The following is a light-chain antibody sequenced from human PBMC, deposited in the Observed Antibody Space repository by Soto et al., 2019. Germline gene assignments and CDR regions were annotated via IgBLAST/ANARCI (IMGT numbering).Light chain of an antibody. CDR2: KAS. J-gene: IGKJ1*01. CDR1: QSISSW. CDR3: KQYNIWWT. Sequence: DIQMTQSPSTLSASVADRVTITCRGSQSISSWLAWYQQKPGKAPKLLIYKASSLESGVPSRFSGSGSGTEFTLTISSLQPDDFATYYCKQYNIWWTFGQGTKVEI. V-gene: IGKV1-5*03.